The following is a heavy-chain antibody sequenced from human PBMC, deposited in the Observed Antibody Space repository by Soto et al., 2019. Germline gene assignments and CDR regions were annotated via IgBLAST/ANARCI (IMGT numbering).Heavy chain of an antibody. CDR2: IIPIFGPA. D-gene: IGHD6-13*01. CDR1: GGTLSRSA. V-gene: IGHV1-69*13. CDR3: VTGSSWTKVES. Sequence: GASVKVSCKASGGTLSRSAISWVRQAPGQGLEWMGGIIPIFGPAIYAQKFRGRVSIIADESTRTAYMEMSSLRSEDTAVYYCVTGSSWTKVESWGQGTLVTVSS. J-gene: IGHJ4*02.